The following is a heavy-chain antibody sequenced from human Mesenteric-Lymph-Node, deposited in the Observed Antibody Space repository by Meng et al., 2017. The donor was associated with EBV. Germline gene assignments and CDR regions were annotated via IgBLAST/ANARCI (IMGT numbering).Heavy chain of an antibody. CDR1: GVSISSSSCY. D-gene: IGHD4-11*01. Sequence: QLHSRELGPELANPSCTTSLTSTGSGVSISSSSCYWCCIRQPPGKGLEWSGSIYYVESPSYNPSLKIRLTISVGTSKNQFSLKLSSVTAADTAVYYCAMCSNEKYFDLWGRGTLVTVSS. CDR2: IYYVESP. J-gene: IGHJ2*01. CDR3: AMCSNEKYFDL. V-gene: IGHV4-39*05.